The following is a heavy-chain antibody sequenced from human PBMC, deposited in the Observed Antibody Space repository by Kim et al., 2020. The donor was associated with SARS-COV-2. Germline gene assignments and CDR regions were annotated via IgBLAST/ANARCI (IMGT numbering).Heavy chain of an antibody. CDR2: ISGSGTRT. Sequence: GGSLRLSCAASGFTFSSYAMTWVRQAPGKGLEWVSGISGSGTRTYYADSVKGRFTISRDNSKNTLYLEMNSLRAEDTAVYYCAKGYSYYGSVYGMDVWGQGTTVTVSS. CDR1: GFTFSSYA. J-gene: IGHJ6*02. CDR3: AKGYSYYGSVYGMDV. V-gene: IGHV3-23*01. D-gene: IGHD3-10*01.